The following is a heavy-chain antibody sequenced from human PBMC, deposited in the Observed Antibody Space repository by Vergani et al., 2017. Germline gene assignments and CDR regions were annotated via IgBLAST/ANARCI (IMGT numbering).Heavy chain of an antibody. V-gene: IGHV3-23*01. CDR1: GFTFSSYA. D-gene: IGHD3-10*01. Sequence: EVQLLESGGGLVQPGGSLRLSCAASGFTFSSYAMSWVRQAPGKGLEWVSAISGSGGSTYYADSVKGRFTISRDNSKNTLYLQMNSLRAEDTAVYYCAKFGTMVRGAQREHFDYWGQGTLVTVSS. J-gene: IGHJ4*02. CDR3: AKFGTMVRGAQREHFDY. CDR2: ISGSGGST.